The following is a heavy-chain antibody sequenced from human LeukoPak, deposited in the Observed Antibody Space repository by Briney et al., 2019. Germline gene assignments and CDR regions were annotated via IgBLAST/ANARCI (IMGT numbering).Heavy chain of an antibody. Sequence: GGSLRLSCAASGFIFSIYAMHWVRQAPGKGLEYVSAITSNGGSTYYANSVKGRFTISRDNSKNTLYLQMGSLRAEDMAVYYCATAENTGYYSFWGQGTLVTVSS. J-gene: IGHJ4*02. D-gene: IGHD2/OR15-2a*01. CDR2: ITSNGGST. V-gene: IGHV3-64*01. CDR3: ATAENTGYYSF. CDR1: GFIFSIYA.